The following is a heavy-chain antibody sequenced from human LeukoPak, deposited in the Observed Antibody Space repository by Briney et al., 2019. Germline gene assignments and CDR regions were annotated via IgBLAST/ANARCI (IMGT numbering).Heavy chain of an antibody. J-gene: IGHJ4*02. CDR3: ARDRLGWFGELYPR. D-gene: IGHD3-10*01. Sequence: GGSLRLSCAASGFTFSSYWMSWVRQAPGKGLEWVANIKQDGSEKYYVDSVKGRFTISRDNAKSSLYLQMNSLRAEDTAVYYCARDRLGWFGELYPRWGQGTLVTVSS. CDR1: GFTFSSYW. V-gene: IGHV3-7*01. CDR2: IKQDGSEK.